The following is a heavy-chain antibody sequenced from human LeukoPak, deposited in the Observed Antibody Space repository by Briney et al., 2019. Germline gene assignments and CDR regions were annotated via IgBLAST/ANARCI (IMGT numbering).Heavy chain of an antibody. CDR2: IIPILGIA. J-gene: IGHJ6*02. CDR1: GGTFIIYA. Sequence: GASVRVSCKASGGTFIIYAISWVRQAPGQGLEWMGRIIPILGIANYAQKFQGRVTITADKSTSTAYMELSSLRSEDTAVYYCARVLKDGYNFYYGMDVWGQGTTVTVSS. D-gene: IGHD5-24*01. CDR3: ARVLKDGYNFYYGMDV. V-gene: IGHV1-69*04.